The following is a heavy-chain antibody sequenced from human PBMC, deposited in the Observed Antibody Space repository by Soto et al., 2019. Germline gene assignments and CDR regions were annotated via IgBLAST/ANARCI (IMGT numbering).Heavy chain of an antibody. CDR2: IWHAGGEK. J-gene: IGHJ4*01. CDR1: GFTFSDFG. CDR3: TKAIAVGGYHFDY. V-gene: IGHV3-33*06. D-gene: IGHD6-19*01. Sequence: QVQLVESGGDVVRPGGSLRLSCAASGFTFSDFGMHWVRQAPGKGLEWVALIWHAGGEKNYADAVKGRFTISRDNSMNTLFLQMNSLRAEDAAVYYCTKAIAVGGYHFDYWGHGTLVTVSS.